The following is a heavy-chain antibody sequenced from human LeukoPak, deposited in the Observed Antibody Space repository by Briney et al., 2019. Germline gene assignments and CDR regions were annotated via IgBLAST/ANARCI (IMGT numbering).Heavy chain of an antibody. Sequence: SGPTLVKPTQTLTLTCTFSGFLLSTNVVGVGWIRQPPGKALEWLALIYGNDHKRYSPSLKSRLTIAKDTSKNQVVLTMTNMNPVDTATYYCVHDVPGDYGFDYWGQGTLVTVSS. CDR2: IYGNDHK. D-gene: IGHD4-17*01. V-gene: IGHV2-5*01. CDR1: GFLLSTNVVG. CDR3: VHDVPGDYGFDY. J-gene: IGHJ4*02.